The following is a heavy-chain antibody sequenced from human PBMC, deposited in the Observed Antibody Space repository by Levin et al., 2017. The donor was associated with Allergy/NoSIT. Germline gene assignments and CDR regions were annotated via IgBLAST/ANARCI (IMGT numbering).Heavy chain of an antibody. CDR3: ARDRVVAGSGTYYYYGMAV. D-gene: IGHD6-19*01. J-gene: IGHJ6*02. V-gene: IGHV4-59*01. CDR1: GGSISSSH. CDR2: IYYSGST. Sequence: SQTLSLPCFVSGGSISSSHWSWIRQPPGKGLEWIGYIYYSGSTNYNPSLKSRVTISVDTSKNQFSLTLNSVTAADTAVYYCARDRVVAGSGTYYYYGMAVWGQGTTVTVSS.